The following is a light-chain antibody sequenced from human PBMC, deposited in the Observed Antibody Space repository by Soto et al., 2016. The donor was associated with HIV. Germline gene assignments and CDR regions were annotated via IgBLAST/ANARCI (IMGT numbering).Light chain of an antibody. Sequence: SYELTQPSSVSVAPGKTARISCGGNNIGIKIVHWYQQKPGQAPVLVVYDDSDRPSGIPERFSGSNSGNTATLTISRVEAGDEADYYCQVWDSSSDHLWVFGGGTKLTVL. CDR2: DDS. CDR1: NIGIKI. J-gene: IGLJ3*02. V-gene: IGLV3-21*03. CDR3: QVWDSSSDHLWV.